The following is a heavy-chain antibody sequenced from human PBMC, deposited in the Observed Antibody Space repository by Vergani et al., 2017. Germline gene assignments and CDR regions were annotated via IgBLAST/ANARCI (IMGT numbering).Heavy chain of an antibody. CDR3: ARDITASVKSPPHPDWFDP. Sequence: GQLVESGGGIVQPGRSLTLSCVASRSTFKTYGMHWVRQAPGKGLEWVSSISGRSNYIYYADSVKGRFTISRDNVKNVLFLQMENLRAADTGVYFCARDITASVKSPPHPDWFDPWGQGSLVTVSS. CDR2: ISGRSNYI. D-gene: IGHD4-17*01. CDR1: RSTFKTYG. J-gene: IGHJ5*02. V-gene: IGHV3-21*02.